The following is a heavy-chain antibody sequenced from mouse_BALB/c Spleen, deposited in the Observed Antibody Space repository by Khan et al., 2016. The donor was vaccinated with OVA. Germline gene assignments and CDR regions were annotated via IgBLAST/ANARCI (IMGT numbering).Heavy chain of an antibody. Sequence: VKLLESGPGLVAPSQSLSSTCTVSGFSLSRYDIHWVRQPPGKGLEWLGVIWGGGGTDYNSTLKSRLSISKDNSKSQVFLKMNSLQTDDTVMYYCARAYYRYDGYYAMDYWGQGTSVTVSS. CDR3: ARAYYRYDGYYAMDY. D-gene: IGHD2-14*01. CDR2: IWGGGGT. J-gene: IGHJ4*01. V-gene: IGHV2-6-4*01. CDR1: GFSLSRYD.